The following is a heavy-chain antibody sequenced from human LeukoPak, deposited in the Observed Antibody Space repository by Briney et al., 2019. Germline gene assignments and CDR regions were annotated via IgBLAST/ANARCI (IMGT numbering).Heavy chain of an antibody. CDR3: ARDLVTATKGFDI. D-gene: IGHD4-17*01. V-gene: IGHV4-59*11. J-gene: IGHJ3*02. Sequence: SETLSLTCAVSDDSFSSHYWTWIRQPPGEGLEWIGYISYIGSTNYNPSLKSRVTISIDTSRNQFSLRLSSVTAADTAVYYCARDLVTATKGFDIWGQGTMVSVSS. CDR2: ISYIGST. CDR1: DDSFSSHY.